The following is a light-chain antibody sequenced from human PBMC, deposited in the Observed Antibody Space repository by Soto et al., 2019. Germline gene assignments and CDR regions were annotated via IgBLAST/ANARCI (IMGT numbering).Light chain of an antibody. Sequence: SYELTQPPSVPVAPGQTARITCGGNNIGSKSVHWYQLKPGQAPVMVLYDDSDRPSGIPERFSGSNSGNTATLTISSVEAGDEADYYCQVWDGRSESHIFGGGTKLTVL. CDR1: NIGSKS. J-gene: IGLJ2*01. CDR3: QVWDGRSESHI. V-gene: IGLV3-21*02. CDR2: DDS.